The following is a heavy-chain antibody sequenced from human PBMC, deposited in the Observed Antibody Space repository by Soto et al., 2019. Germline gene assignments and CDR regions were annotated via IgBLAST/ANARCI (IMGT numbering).Heavy chain of an antibody. V-gene: IGHV4-31*03. J-gene: IGHJ6*02. CDR2: IYYSGST. CDR3: ARDRRRSGSYYGMDV. CDR1: GGSISSGGYY. Sequence: SETLSLTCTVSGGSISSGGYYWSWIRQHPGKGLEWIGYIYYSGSTYYNPSLKSRVTISVDTSKNQFSLKLSSVTAADTAVYYCARDRRRSGSYYGMDVWGQGTTVTVSS. D-gene: IGHD1-26*01.